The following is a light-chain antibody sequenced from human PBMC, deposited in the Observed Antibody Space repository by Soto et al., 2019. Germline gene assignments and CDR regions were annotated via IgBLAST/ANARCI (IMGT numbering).Light chain of an antibody. CDR2: GAS. V-gene: IGKV3-20*01. CDR3: QQYGSSPLT. J-gene: IGKJ4*01. Sequence: EIVLTQSPGTLSLSPGERATLSCRASQSVSNSYLAWYQQKPGQSPRLLISGASSRATGIPDRFSGSGSGTDFTLTISRLEPEDFAVYYCQQYGSSPLTFGGGTKVDIK. CDR1: QSVSNSY.